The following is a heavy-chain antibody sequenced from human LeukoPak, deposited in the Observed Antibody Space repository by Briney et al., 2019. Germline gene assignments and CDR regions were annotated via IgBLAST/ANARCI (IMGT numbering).Heavy chain of an antibody. J-gene: IGHJ4*02. CDR2: INHSGST. Sequence: SETLSLTCAVYGGSFSGYYWSWIRQPPGKGPEWIGEINHSGSTNYNPSLKSRVTISVDTSKNQFSLKLSSVTAADTAVYYCARGEWELLIDYWGQGTLVTVSS. V-gene: IGHV4-34*01. D-gene: IGHD1-26*01. CDR1: GGSFSGYY. CDR3: ARGEWELLIDY.